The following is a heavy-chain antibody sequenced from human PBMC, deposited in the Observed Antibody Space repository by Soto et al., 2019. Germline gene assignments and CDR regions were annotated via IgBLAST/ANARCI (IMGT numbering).Heavy chain of an antibody. CDR3: AKDSSASKVRVISSIDY. D-gene: IGHD6-6*01. CDR1: GFTFSSYA. CDR2: ISGSGGSS. V-gene: IGHV3-23*01. Sequence: GGSLRLSCAASGFTFSSYAMSWVRQAPGKGLEWVSAISGSGGSSYYADSVKGRFTISRDNSKNTLYLQMNSLRAEDTAVYYCAKDSSASKVRVISSIDYWGQGTLVAVSS. J-gene: IGHJ4*02.